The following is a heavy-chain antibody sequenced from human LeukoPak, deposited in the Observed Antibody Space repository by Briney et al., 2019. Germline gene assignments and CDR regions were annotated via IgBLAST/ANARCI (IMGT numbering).Heavy chain of an antibody. CDR2: ISGSGGST. CDR3: AKWSGDSSGYYPFFDY. Sequence: GGSLRLSCAASGFTFSSYAMSWVRQAPGKGLEWVSAISGSGGSTYYADSVKGRFTISRDNSKDTLYLQMNSLRAEDTAVYYCAKWSGDSSGYYPFFDYWGQGTLVTVSS. D-gene: IGHD3-22*01. J-gene: IGHJ4*02. V-gene: IGHV3-23*01. CDR1: GFTFSSYA.